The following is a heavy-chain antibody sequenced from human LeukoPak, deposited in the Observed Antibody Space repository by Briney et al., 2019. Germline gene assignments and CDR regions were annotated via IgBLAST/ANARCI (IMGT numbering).Heavy chain of an antibody. V-gene: IGHV4-39*01. CDR3: ARPRIASYYMDV. CDR2: IYYSGST. D-gene: IGHD6-13*01. CDR1: GGSISSSRYY. J-gene: IGHJ6*03. Sequence: SEILSLTCTVSGGSISSSRYYWGWSRQPPGKGLEWIGSIYYSGSTYYNPSLKSRVTISVDTSKNQFSLKLSSVTAADTAVYYCARPRIASYYMDVWGKGTTVTVSS.